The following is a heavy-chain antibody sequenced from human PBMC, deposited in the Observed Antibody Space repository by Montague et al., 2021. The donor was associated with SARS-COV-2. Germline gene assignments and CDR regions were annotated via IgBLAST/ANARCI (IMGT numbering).Heavy chain of an antibody. J-gene: IGHJ5*02. V-gene: IGHV4-59*01. CDR2: IHFTGST. CDR1: GGSITGYY. Sequence: SETLSLTGNVSGGSITGYYWSWIRQPPGKGLEWIGYIHFTGSTXXXPSXKSRLTISADTPKKQVSLRLTSVTAADTAVYFCARSNIVRWLPDLWGQGTLVTVSS. CDR3: ARSNIVRWLPDL. D-gene: IGHD2/OR15-2a*01.